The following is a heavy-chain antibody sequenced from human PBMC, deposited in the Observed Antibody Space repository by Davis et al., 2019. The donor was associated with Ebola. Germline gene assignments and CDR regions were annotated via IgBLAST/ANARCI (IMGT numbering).Heavy chain of an antibody. Sequence: SETLSLTCTVSGGSISSYYWSWIRQPPGEGLEWIGYIYYSGITNYNPSLKSRVTISVDTSKNQFSLKLSSVTAADTAVYYCARGDFWSGYFYFDYWGQGTLVTVSS. CDR1: GGSISSYY. CDR2: IYYSGIT. V-gene: IGHV4-59*01. J-gene: IGHJ4*02. D-gene: IGHD3-3*01. CDR3: ARGDFWSGYFYFDY.